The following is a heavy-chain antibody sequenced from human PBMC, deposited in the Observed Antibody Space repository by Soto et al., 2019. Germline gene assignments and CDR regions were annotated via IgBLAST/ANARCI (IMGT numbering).Heavy chain of an antibody. CDR2: FNTYNGNT. V-gene: IGHV1-18*01. CDR3: ARERGGYAYGDY. D-gene: IGHD5-12*01. Sequence: QVQLVQSGAEVKKPGASVKVSCKASGYTFTSYGITWVRQAPGQGLEWMGWFNTYNGNTNYAQKLQGRVTMTTDTATSTAYMARRSLRSDDTAVYYCARERGGYAYGDYWGQGTLVTVSS. J-gene: IGHJ4*02. CDR1: GYTFTSYG.